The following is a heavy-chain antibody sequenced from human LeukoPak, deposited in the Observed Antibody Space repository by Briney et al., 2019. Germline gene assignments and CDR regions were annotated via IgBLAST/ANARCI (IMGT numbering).Heavy chain of an antibody. V-gene: IGHV1-46*01. D-gene: IGHD2-21*01. J-gene: IGHJ3*02. Sequence: ASVKVSCKASGYTFTSYYMHWVRRAPGQGLEWMGIINPSGGSTSYAQKFQGRVTMTRDMSTSTVYMELSSLRSEDTAVYYCARRAVDDAFDIWGQGTMVTVSS. CDR3: ARRAVDDAFDI. CDR2: INPSGGST. CDR1: GYTFTSYY.